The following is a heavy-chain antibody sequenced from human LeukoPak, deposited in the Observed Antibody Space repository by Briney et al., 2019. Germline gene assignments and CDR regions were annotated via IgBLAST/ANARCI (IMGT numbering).Heavy chain of an antibody. J-gene: IGHJ4*02. V-gene: IGHV3-43*02. CDR1: GFTFDDYV. CDR3: AKDIGRGNDYFDF. D-gene: IGHD3-16*01. CDR2: ISGDGGST. Sequence: GGSLRLSCAASGFTFDDYVMHWVRQLPGKGLEWVSLISGDGGSTYYAEPVKGRFTISRDNSKDSLYLQMNSLRTEDTALYYCAKDIGRGNDYFDFWGQGTLVAVSS.